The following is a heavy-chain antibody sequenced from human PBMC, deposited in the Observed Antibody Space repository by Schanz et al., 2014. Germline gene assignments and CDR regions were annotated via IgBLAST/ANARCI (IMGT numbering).Heavy chain of an antibody. CDR3: AKQHIVRGVIYLNWFDS. Sequence: EVQLLESGGGLVQPGGSLRLSCAASGFTFGDYAMTWVRQAPGKGLEWVSAINTGVNTYYADSVRGRFTMSRDNSKNTVHLQMNSLRAEDTAGYYCAKQHIVRGVIYLNWFDSWGQGTLVTVSS. CDR2: INTGVNT. D-gene: IGHD3-10*01. J-gene: IGHJ5*01. V-gene: IGHV3-23*01. CDR1: GFTFGDYA.